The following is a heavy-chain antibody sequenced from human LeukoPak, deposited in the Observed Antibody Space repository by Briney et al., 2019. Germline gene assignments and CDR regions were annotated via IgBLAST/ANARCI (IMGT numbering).Heavy chain of an antibody. CDR2: IYSGGST. Sequence: PEGSLRLSCAASGFSVSSNYMSWVRQAPGKGLEWVSLIYSGGSTYYADSVKGRFTISRDNSKNTLYLQMNSLRAEDTAVYYCAKRVPYSSSSVYFDYWGQGTLVTVSS. D-gene: IGHD6-6*01. CDR3: AKRVPYSSSSVYFDY. V-gene: IGHV3-53*01. CDR1: GFSVSSNY. J-gene: IGHJ4*02.